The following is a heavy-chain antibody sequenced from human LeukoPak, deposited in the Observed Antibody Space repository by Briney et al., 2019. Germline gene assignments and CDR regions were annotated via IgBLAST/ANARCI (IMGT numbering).Heavy chain of an antibody. V-gene: IGHV1-18*01. CDR1: GYTFTSYG. CDR3: ARGSSSWYLPSLYYYYYGMDV. J-gene: IGHJ6*02. Sequence: ASVKVSCKASGYTFTSYGISWVRQSPGQGLEWMGWISAYNGNTNYAQKLQGRVTMTTDTSTSTAYMELRSLRSDDTAVYYCARGSSSWYLPSLYYYYYGMDVWGQGTTVTVSS. D-gene: IGHD6-13*01. CDR2: ISAYNGNT.